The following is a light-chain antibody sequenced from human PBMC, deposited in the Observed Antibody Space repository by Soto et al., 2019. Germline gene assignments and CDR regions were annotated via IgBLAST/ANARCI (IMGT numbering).Light chain of an antibody. CDR3: SSYTRTSRYV. Sequence: QSALTQPPSVSGSPGQSVTISCTGTSSDVGKYDHVSWYQQPPGTAPKLIIYEVINRPSGVPARFSGSKFGNTASLTISGLQAEDEADYYCSSYTRTSRYVFGAGTKVTVL. CDR1: SSDVGKYDH. CDR2: EVI. V-gene: IGLV2-18*02. J-gene: IGLJ1*01.